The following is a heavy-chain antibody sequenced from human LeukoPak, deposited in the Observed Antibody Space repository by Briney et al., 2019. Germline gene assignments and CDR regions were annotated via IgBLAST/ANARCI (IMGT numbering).Heavy chain of an antibody. D-gene: IGHD5-12*01. CDR1: GYTFTDSY. CDR3: ARDSLATMYFVLDNWFDP. Sequence: ASVKVSCKASGYTFTDSYIHWVRQAPGQGLEFMGWINPKSGDTNYAQKFQGRVTMTRDTSISIAYMELSRLRSDDTAVYYCARDSLATMYFVLDNWFDPWGQGTLVTVSS. CDR2: INPKSGDT. J-gene: IGHJ5*02. V-gene: IGHV1-2*02.